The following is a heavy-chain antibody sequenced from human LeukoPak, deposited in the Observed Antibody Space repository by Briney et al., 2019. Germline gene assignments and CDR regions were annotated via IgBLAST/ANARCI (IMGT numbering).Heavy chain of an antibody. CDR2: ISWNSGSI. CDR1: GFTFDDYA. Sequence: PGGSLRLSCAASGFTFDDYAMHWVRHAPGKGVEWVSGISWNSGSIGYADSVKGRFTISRDNAKNSLYLQMNSLRAEDTALCYCAKDGISGYSSGWPNPIGWFDPWGQGTLVTVSS. D-gene: IGHD6-19*01. V-gene: IGHV3-9*01. CDR3: AKDGISGYSSGWPNPIGWFDP. J-gene: IGHJ5*02.